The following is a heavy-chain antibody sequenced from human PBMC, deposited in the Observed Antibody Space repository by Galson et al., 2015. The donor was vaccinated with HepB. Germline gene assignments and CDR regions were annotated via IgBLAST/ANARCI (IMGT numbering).Heavy chain of an antibody. CDR3: ARADSSGYYYGDY. CDR2: ISAYNGNT. V-gene: IGHV1-18*01. Sequence: SVKVSCKASGYTFTSYGISWVRQAPGQGLERMGWISAYNGNTNYGQKLQGRVTMTTDTSTSTAYMELRSLRSDDTAVYYCARADSSGYYYGDYWGQGTLVTVSS. CDR1: GYTFTSYG. J-gene: IGHJ4*02. D-gene: IGHD3-22*01.